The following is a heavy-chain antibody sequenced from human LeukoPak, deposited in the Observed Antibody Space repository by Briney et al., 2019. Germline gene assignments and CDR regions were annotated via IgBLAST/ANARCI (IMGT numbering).Heavy chain of an antibody. Sequence: GASVKVSCKASGYTFLSYDINWVRQATGQGLEWMGWMNPNSGNTGYAQKFQGRVTMTRNTSISTAYMELSSLRSEDTAVYYCARGRVLRYFDWLGVLGWFDPWGQGTLVTVSS. CDR2: MNPNSGNT. D-gene: IGHD3-9*01. CDR1: GYTFLSYD. CDR3: ARGRVLRYFDWLGVLGWFDP. J-gene: IGHJ5*02. V-gene: IGHV1-8*01.